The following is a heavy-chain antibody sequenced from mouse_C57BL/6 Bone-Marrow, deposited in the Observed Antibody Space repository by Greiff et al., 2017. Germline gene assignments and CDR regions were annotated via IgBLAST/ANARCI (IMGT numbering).Heavy chain of an antibody. CDR1: GYTFTSYW. J-gene: IGHJ4*01. V-gene: IGHV1-7*01. CDR3: AKRDTTVLDTRAMDY. CDR2: INPSSGYT. Sequence: QVQLKQSGAELAKPGASVKLSCKASGYTFTSYWMHWVKQRPGQGLEWIGYINPSSGYTKYNQKFKDKATLTADKSSSTAYMQLSSLTYEDSAVYYCAKRDTTVLDTRAMDYWGQGTSVTVSS. D-gene: IGHD1-1*01.